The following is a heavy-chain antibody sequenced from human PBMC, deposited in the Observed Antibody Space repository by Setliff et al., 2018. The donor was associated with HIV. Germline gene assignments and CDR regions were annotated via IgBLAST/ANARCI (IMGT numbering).Heavy chain of an antibody. V-gene: IGHV1-2*02. Sequence: ASVKVSCKASGYTFTGHYLHWVRQAPGQGLEWLGWVNPNSGDAIYAQNFQGRVTMTRDTSINAAYMELRGLRSYDTAVYYCARNFGLSPSGKYYYYYGMDIWGQGTTVTVSS. D-gene: IGHD3-10*01. CDR2: VNPNSGDA. CDR3: ARNFGLSPSGKYYYYYGMDI. J-gene: IGHJ6*02. CDR1: GYTFTGHY.